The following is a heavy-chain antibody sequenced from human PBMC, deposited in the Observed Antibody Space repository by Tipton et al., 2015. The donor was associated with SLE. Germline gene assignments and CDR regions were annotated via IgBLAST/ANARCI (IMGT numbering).Heavy chain of an antibody. V-gene: IGHV4-59*01. Sequence: TLSLTCTVSGGSISSYYWSWIRQPPGKGLEWIGYISYSGSTHYSPSLKSRVTISLDTSKNQFSLRLSSVTAADTAVYYCARDIYYGMDVWGQGTTVTVSS. CDR3: ARDIYYGMDV. CDR2: ISYSGST. D-gene: IGHD5-12*01. CDR1: GGSISSYY. J-gene: IGHJ6*02.